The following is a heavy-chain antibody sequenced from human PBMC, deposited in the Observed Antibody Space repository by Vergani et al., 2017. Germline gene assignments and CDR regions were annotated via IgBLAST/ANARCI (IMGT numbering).Heavy chain of an antibody. CDR3: ASDTHSGQRADR. D-gene: IGHD6-19*01. V-gene: IGHV4-59*11. Sequence: QVQLQESGPGLVKSSETLSLTCSVSFDSIRNLYCNWIRQPPGKGLEWIGSIHYSENTNYNPSLKTRVTISVDTSKNQCSLTLTSVXAADTAVYYCASDTHSGQRADRWGQGILVTVTS. J-gene: IGHJ5*02. CDR1: FDSIRNLY. CDR2: IHYSENT.